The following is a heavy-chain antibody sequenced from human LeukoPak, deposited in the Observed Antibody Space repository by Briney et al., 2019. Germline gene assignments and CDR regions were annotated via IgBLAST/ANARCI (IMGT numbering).Heavy chain of an antibody. J-gene: IGHJ4*02. D-gene: IGHD3-16*01. Sequence: SETLSLTCTVSGGSIGSHYWTWIRQTPGKGLEWIGYVYDIGSTKYNPSLKSRVTISVDTSKNQFSLRLSSVTAADTAVYYCARGGVLKSVDYWGQGTLVTVSS. CDR3: ARGGVLKSVDY. CDR2: VYDIGST. CDR1: GGSIGSHY. V-gene: IGHV4-59*11.